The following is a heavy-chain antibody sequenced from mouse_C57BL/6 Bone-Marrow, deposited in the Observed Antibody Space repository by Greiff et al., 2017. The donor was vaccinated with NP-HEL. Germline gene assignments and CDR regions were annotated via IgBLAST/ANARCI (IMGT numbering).Heavy chain of an antibody. Sequence: EVQVVESGGGLVKPGGSLKLSCAASGFTFSDYGMHWVRQAPEKGLEWVAYISSGSSTIYYAATVKGRFTISRDNAKNTLFLQMTSLRSEDTAMYYCARTYGNYDDYFDYWGQGTTLTVSS. D-gene: IGHD2-1*01. CDR1: GFTFSDYG. V-gene: IGHV5-17*01. CDR2: ISSGSSTI. J-gene: IGHJ2*01. CDR3: ARTYGNYDDYFDY.